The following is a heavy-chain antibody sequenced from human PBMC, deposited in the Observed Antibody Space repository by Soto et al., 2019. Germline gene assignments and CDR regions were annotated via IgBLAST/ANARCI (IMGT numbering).Heavy chain of an antibody. Sequence: SETLSLTCSVSGGSISGSYYYWAWLRQSPGKGPEWIGSVFYTGFTSYNPSLESRVSVSVDTSKSQFSLKLSAVTAADTAVYYCATSQKGYNWNYFDHWGQGALVTVSS. CDR2: VFYTGFT. CDR1: GGSISGSYYY. D-gene: IGHD1-20*01. CDR3: ATSQKGYNWNYFDH. J-gene: IGHJ4*02. V-gene: IGHV4-39*01.